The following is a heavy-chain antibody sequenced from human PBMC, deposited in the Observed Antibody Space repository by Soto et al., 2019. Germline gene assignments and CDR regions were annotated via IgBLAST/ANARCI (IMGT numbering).Heavy chain of an antibody. CDR1: GGSISSSSYY. CDR3: ARYGGSSVVFDY. J-gene: IGHJ4*02. CDR2: IYYSGST. V-gene: IGHV4-39*01. D-gene: IGHD4-17*01. Sequence: SETLSLTCTVSGGSISSSSYYWGWIRQPPGKGLEWIGSIYYSGSTYYNPSLKSRVTISVDTSKNQSSLKLSSVTAADTAVYYCARYGGSSVVFDYWGQGILVTVSS.